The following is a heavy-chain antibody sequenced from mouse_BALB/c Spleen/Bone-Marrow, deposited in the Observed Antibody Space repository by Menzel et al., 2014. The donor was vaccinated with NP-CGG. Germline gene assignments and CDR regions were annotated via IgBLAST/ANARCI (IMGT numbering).Heavy chain of an antibody. CDR2: ISSGSSTI. Sequence: EVQLVESGGGLVQPGGSRKPSCAASGFTFSSFGMHWVRQAPEKGLEWVAYISSGSSTIYYADTVKGRFTISRDNPKNTLFLQMTSLRSEDTAMYYCARKGALITHYYAMDYWGQGTSVTVSS. CDR1: GFTFSSFG. CDR3: ARKGALITHYYAMDY. D-gene: IGHD2-4*01. J-gene: IGHJ4*01. V-gene: IGHV5-17*02.